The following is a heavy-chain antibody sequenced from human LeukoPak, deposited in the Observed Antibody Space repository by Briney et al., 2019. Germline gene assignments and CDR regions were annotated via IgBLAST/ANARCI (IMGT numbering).Heavy chain of an antibody. V-gene: IGHV4-4*07. CDR3: ARTRSYSSSWYWGDYFDY. CDR2: IYTSGST. Sequence: PSETLSLTCTVSGGSLSSYYWSWIRQPAGKGLEWIGRIYTSGSTNYNPSLKSRVTMSVDTSKNQFSLRLSSVTAADTAVYYCARTRSYSSSWYWGDYFDYWGQGTLVTVSS. CDR1: GGSLSSYY. D-gene: IGHD6-13*01. J-gene: IGHJ4*02.